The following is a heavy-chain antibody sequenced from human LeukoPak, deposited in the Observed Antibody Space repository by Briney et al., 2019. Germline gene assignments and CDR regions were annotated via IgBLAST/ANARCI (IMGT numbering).Heavy chain of an antibody. CDR1: GGSFSGYY. CDR3: ARSRIAVAGYIDY. D-gene: IGHD6-19*01. V-gene: IGHV4-34*01. CDR2: INHSGST. J-gene: IGHJ4*02. Sequence: PSETLSLTCAVYGGSFSGYYWSWIRQPPGKGLEWIGEINHSGSTNYNPSLKSRVTISVDTSKNQFSLKLSSVTAADTAVYYCARSRIAVAGYIDYWGQGTLVTVSS.